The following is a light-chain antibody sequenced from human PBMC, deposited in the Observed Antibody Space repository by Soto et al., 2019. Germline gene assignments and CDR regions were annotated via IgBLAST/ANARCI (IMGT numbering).Light chain of an antibody. J-gene: IGKJ2*01. CDR3: QQYSSYPLT. CDR1: QSISSW. V-gene: IGKV1-5*01. Sequence: DIPMTQSPSTLSASVGDRVTITCRASQSISSWLAWYQQKPGKAPNFLIYDASSLETGVPSRFSGSGSGTEFTLTISSLQPDDFATYYCQQYSSYPLTFGQGTKLEIK. CDR2: DAS.